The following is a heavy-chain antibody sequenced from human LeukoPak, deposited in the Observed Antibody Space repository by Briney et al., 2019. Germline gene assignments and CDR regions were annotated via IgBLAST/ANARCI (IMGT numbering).Heavy chain of an antibody. CDR2: IFGSGGSA. V-gene: IGHV3-23*01. CDR1: GFTFSSYE. Sequence: GGSLRLSCAASGFTFSSYEMNWVRQAPGKGLEWISGIFGSGGSAHYANSVKGRFTISRDNSKNTLYLQMNSLRAEDTAVYYCGKTTAGYSSGRFPGWPVDYWGQGTLVTVSS. J-gene: IGHJ4*02. CDR3: GKTTAGYSSGRFPGWPVDY. D-gene: IGHD6-19*01.